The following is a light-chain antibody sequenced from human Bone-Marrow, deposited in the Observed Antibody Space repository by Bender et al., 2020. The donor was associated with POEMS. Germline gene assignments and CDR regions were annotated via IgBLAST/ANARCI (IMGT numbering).Light chain of an antibody. CDR1: SSNIGSRT. J-gene: IGLJ2*01. CDR3: SSFASSSTLV. V-gene: IGLV1-44*01. CDR2: DAT. Sequence: QSVLTQPPSASGTPGQRVTISCSGSSSNIGSRTVNWYQQVPGTAPKLLIYDATDRPSGVSHRFSGSKSGNTASLTISGLQAEDDADYYCSSFASSSTLVFGGGTKLTVL.